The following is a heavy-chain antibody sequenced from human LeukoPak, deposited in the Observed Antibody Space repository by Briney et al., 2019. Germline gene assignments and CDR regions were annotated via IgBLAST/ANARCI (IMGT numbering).Heavy chain of an antibody. D-gene: IGHD2/OR15-2a*01. V-gene: IGHV4-39*01. J-gene: IGHJ5*02. CDR3: AKLPTGFPNWFDP. Sequence: PSETLSLTCTVSGASIISGNYCWGWVRQSPGKGLEWIASVHFNGQTYSNPSLSGRVTMSIDTSKNQFSLKLTPLTAADTAVYYCAKLPTGFPNWFDPWGQGTLVTVSS. CDR2: VHFNGQT. CDR1: GASIISGNYC.